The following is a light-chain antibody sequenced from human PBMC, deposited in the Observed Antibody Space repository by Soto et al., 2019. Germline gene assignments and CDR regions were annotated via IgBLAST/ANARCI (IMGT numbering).Light chain of an antibody. CDR1: QSVDSSY. CDR2: GTS. CDR3: QQYGSSLYT. J-gene: IGKJ2*01. Sequence: ENVLTQSQGTLSLSPGERATLSCRASQSVDSSYLAWYQQKPGQAPRLLIYGTSTRATGIPDSFSGSGSGTDFTLTINRLEPEDFAVYYCQQYGSSLYTFGQGTKRESK. V-gene: IGKV3-20*01.